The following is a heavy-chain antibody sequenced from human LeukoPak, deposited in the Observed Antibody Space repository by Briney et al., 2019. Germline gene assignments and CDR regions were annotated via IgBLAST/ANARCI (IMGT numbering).Heavy chain of an antibody. CDR2: VYYSGGT. D-gene: IGHD4-17*01. J-gene: IGHJ4*02. V-gene: IGHV4-39*07. CDR1: GASISSSIHY. CDR3: ARIDSDDYGDFFPRPFDY. Sequence: KPSETLSLTCAVSGASISSSIHYWGWVRQPPGKGLEWIGSVYYSGGTYYNPSLESRLTISVDKSKNQFSLKLSSVTAADTAVYYCARIDSDDYGDFFPRPFDYWGQGTLVTVSS.